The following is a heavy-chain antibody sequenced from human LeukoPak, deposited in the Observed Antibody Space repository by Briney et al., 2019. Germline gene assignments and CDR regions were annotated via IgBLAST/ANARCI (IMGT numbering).Heavy chain of an antibody. CDR2: IYYSGST. V-gene: IGHV4-39*01. CDR1: GGSISSSSYY. Sequence: SETLSLTCTVSGGSISSSSYYWGWIRQPPGKGLEWIGSIYYSGSTYYNPSLKSRVTISVDTSKNQFSLKLSSVTAADTAVYYCARPTTVEAFDIWGQGTMVTVSS. CDR3: ARPTTVEAFDI. D-gene: IGHD4-23*01. J-gene: IGHJ3*02.